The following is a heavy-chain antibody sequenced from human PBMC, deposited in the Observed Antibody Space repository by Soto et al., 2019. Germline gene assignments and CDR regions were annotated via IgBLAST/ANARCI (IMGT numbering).Heavy chain of an antibody. J-gene: IGHJ5*02. Sequence: QLQLQESGSGLVKPSQTLSLTCAVSGGSISSGNSYSWSWIRQPLGKGLEWIGSISHTGSTSYNPTLKGRVSMSVDQSKNQFSLKLSSVTAADMAVYYCARAVAPYLGTWFDPWGQGTLVSVSS. CDR2: ISHTGST. D-gene: IGHD3-16*01. CDR3: ARAVAPYLGTWFDP. V-gene: IGHV4-30-2*01. CDR1: GGSISSGNSYS.